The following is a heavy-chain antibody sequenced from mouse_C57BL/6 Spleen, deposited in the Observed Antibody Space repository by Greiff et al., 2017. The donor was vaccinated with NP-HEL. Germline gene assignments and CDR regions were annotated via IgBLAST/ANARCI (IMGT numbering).Heavy chain of an antibody. D-gene: IGHD1-1*01. J-gene: IGHJ3*01. CDR3: TRDYYYGSSSFAY. V-gene: IGHV1-15*01. Sequence: VKLQESGAELVRPGASVTLSCKASGYTFTDYEMHWVKQTPVHGLEWIGAIDPETGGTAYNQKFTGKAILTADKSSSTAYMELRSLTSEDSAVYYCTRDYYYGSSSFAYWGQGTLVTVSA. CDR1: GYTFTDYE. CDR2: IDPETGGT.